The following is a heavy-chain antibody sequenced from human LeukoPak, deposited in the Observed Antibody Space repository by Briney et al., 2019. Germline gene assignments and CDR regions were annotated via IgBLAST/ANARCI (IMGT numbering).Heavy chain of an antibody. D-gene: IGHD2/OR15-2a*01. V-gene: IGHV3-33*01. J-gene: IGHJ4*02. Sequence: GRSLRLSCAASGFPFSSYVMHWLRQAAGKGLECVAVIWFDGGKIYYADSVKGRFTISRDNSKNTLYLQMNSLRAEDTAVYHCVRDFTNIRGGGYFDNWGQGTLVTVSS. CDR3: VRDFTNIRGGGYFDN. CDR1: GFPFSSYV. CDR2: IWFDGGKI.